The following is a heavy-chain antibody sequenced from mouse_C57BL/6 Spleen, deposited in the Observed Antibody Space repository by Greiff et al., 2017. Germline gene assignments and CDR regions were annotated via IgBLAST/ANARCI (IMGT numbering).Heavy chain of an antibody. Sequence: EVKLVESGPGLVKPSQSLSLTCSVTGYSITSGYYWNWIRQFPGNKLVWMGYISYDGSNNYNPSLKNRISITRDTSKNQFFLKLNSVTTEDTATYYCARDPLITTVVAHWYFDVWGTGTTVTVSS. CDR1: GYSITSGYY. D-gene: IGHD1-1*01. J-gene: IGHJ1*03. V-gene: IGHV3-6*01. CDR3: ARDPLITTVVAHWYFDV. CDR2: ISYDGSN.